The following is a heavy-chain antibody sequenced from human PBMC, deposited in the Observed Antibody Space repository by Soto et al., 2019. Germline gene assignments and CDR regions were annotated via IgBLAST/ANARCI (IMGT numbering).Heavy chain of an antibody. CDR3: ARGLTSYDILTGYYPCFGC. D-gene: IGHD3-9*01. V-gene: IGHV1-18*01. CDR2: ISAYNGNT. CDR1: GYTFTSYG. J-gene: IGHJ4*02. Sequence: ASVKVSCKASGYTFTSYGISWVRQAPGQGLEWMGWISAYNGNTNYAQKLQGRVTMTTDTSTSTAYMELRSLRSDDTAVYYCARGLTSYDILTGYYPCFGCWGRETLVAVSS.